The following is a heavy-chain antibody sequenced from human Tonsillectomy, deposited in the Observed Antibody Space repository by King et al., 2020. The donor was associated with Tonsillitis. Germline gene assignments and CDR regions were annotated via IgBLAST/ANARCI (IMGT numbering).Heavy chain of an antibody. CDR2: IYYSGST. V-gene: IGHV4-39*01. D-gene: IGHD3-22*01. J-gene: IGHJ4*02. CDR3: ARHEGSGNYDSSGYYY. CDR1: GGSISSSSYY. Sequence: LQLQESGPGLVKPSETLSLTCTVSGGSISSSSYYWGWIRQPPGKGLEWIGSIYYSGSTYYNSSLKSRVTISVDTSKNQFSLKLSSVTAADTAVYYCARHEGSGNYDSSGYYYWGQGTLVTVSS.